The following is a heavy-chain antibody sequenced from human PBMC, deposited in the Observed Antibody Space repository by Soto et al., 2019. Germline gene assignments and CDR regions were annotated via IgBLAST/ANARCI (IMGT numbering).Heavy chain of an antibody. CDR1: GGSISSGDHS. V-gene: IGHV4-39*01. J-gene: IGHJ5*02. CDR3: ARRDSMPVAGLYNWFDP. CDR2: VYYSGTT. Sequence: SETLSLTCTVSGGSISSGDHSWSWIRQPPGKGLEWIGNVYYSGTTYYNPSLKSRVTISVDTSQNQFSLKLSFVTAADTAVYYCARRDSMPVAGLYNWFDPWGQGTLVTVSS. D-gene: IGHD6-19*01.